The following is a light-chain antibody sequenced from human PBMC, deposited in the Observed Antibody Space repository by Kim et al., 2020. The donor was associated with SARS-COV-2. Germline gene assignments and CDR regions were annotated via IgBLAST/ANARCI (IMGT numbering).Light chain of an antibody. V-gene: IGKV1-16*02. CDR2: AGS. CDR1: HGVEND. CDR3: QQYYSFPLT. J-gene: IGKJ4*01. Sequence: SASVVCTFTRTCRASHGVENDCGWFQQKTGKAPKSLICAGSSLHAGVPSKFSGSGSGTDFNLTISRLQPEDFATYYCQQYYSFPLTFGGGTKVEI.